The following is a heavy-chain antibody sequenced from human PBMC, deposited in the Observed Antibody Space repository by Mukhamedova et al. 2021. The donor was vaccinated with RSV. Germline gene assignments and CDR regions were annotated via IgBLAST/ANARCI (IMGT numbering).Heavy chain of an antibody. Sequence: YMGWIRQPPGKGLEWIGEINHSGSTNYNPSLKSRVTISVDTSESQFSLKLSSVTAADTAVYYCARAAWAHQLPNNWFDPWGQGTLVTV. CDR1: Y. CDR3: ARAAWAHQLPNNWFDP. CDR2: INHSGST. D-gene: IGHD2-2*01. J-gene: IGHJ5*02. V-gene: IGHV4-34*01.